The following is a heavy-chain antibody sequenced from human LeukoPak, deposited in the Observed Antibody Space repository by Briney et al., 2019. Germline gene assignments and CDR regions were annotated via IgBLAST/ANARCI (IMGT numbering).Heavy chain of an antibody. J-gene: IGHJ6*03. CDR3: ARDGIMDV. CDR1: GFTFSTYS. CDR2: ISSNSSTI. D-gene: IGHD1-14*01. V-gene: IGHV3-48*01. Sequence: GGSLRLSCAASGFTFSTYSMNWVHQAPGKGLEWVSYISSNSSTIFYADSVKGRFTISRDNVKNSLYVQMSSLRVEDTAVYYCARDGIMDVWGKGTTVTVSS.